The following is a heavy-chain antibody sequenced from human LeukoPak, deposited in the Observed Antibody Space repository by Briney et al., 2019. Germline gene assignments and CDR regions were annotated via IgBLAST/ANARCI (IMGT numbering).Heavy chain of an antibody. CDR1: GFPFSSYW. V-gene: IGHV4-34*01. CDR2: IHYSGNT. D-gene: IGHD3-3*01. Sequence: GSLRLSCVASGFPFSSYWMTWVRQPPGKGLEWIGGIHYSGNTYYNPSLKSRVAISVDTSKNQFSLKLSSVTAADTAVYYCARLGAGPTYYDFWSCYSSFYFDYWGQGTLVTVSS. J-gene: IGHJ4*02. CDR3: ARLGAGPTYYDFWSCYSSFYFDY.